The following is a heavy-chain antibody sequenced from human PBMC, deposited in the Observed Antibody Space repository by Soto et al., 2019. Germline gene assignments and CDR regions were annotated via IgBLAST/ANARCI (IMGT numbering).Heavy chain of an antibody. CDR1: GGTFSSYT. D-gene: IGHD2-15*01. CDR2: IIPILGIA. CDR3: ARSPATPDYPSGWFDP. J-gene: IGHJ5*02. Sequence: ASVKVSCKASGGTFSSYTISWVRQAPGQGLEWMGRIIPILGIANYAQKFQGRVTITADKSTSTAYMELSSLRSEDTAVYYCARSPATPDYPSGWFDPWGQGTLVTVSS. V-gene: IGHV1-69*02.